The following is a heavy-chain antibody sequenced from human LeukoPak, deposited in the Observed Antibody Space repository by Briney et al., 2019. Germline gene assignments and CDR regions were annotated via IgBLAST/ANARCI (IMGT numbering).Heavy chain of an antibody. V-gene: IGHV3-23*01. CDR3: AKDRPNFHENSGHYYRRDGDS. CDR2: MCGTAGCT. J-gene: IGHJ5*01. CDR1: GFTFNNYR. Sequence: GGSLRLSCAASGFTFNNYRVNWVRQAPGKGLEWVASMCGTAGCTFYPDSVKGRFTISRDNSKNVLYLRMNSLTAEDTAIYYCAKDRPNFHENSGHYYRRDGDSWGQGTLVTVSS. D-gene: IGHD3-22*01.